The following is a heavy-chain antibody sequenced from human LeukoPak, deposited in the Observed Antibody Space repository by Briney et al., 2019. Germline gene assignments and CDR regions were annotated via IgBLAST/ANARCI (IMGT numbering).Heavy chain of an antibody. CDR1: GYTFTSYY. V-gene: IGHV1-46*01. CDR3: ARGPPTYYYDSTGWADY. Sequence: ASVKVSCKASGYTFTSYYMHWVRQAPGQGLEWMGIINPSGGSTSYAQKFQGRVTMARDMSTSTVYMELSSLRSEDTAVYYCARGPPTYYYDSTGWADYWGQGTLVTVSS. CDR2: INPSGGST. D-gene: IGHD3-22*01. J-gene: IGHJ4*02.